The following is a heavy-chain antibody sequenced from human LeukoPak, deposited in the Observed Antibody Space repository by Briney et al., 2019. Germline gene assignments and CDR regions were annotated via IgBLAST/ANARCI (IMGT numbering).Heavy chain of an antibody. CDR2: IYYSGST. D-gene: IGHD3-3*01. J-gene: IGHJ6*03. V-gene: IGHV4-59*01. CDR3: ARGWSGYYYYYNYMDV. Sequence: SETLSLTCTVSGGSISSYYWSWIRQPPGKGLEWIGYIYYSGSTNYNPSLKSRVTISVDTSKNQFSLKLSSVTAADTAVYYRARGWSGYYYYYNYMDVWGKGTTVTASS. CDR1: GGSISSYY.